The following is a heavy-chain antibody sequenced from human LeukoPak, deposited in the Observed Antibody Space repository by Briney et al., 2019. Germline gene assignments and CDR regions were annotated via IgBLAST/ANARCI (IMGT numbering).Heavy chain of an antibody. CDR3: ARALRTGQGDYVPVL. V-gene: IGHV5-51*01. CDR1: GYKFTNYW. Sequence: HGESLKISCKASGYKFTNYWLGWVRQMPGKGLEWMTIIYPGDSETRYSPSFQGQVTIPADKSIGTMYLQWSSLKASDTAMYYCARALRTGQGDYVPVLWGQGTLVIVSS. CDR2: IYPGDSET. J-gene: IGHJ4*02. D-gene: IGHD4-17*01.